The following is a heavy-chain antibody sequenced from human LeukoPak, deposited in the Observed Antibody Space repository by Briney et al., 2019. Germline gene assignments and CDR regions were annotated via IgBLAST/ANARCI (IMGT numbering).Heavy chain of an antibody. V-gene: IGHV1-69*13. CDR1: GYTFTSYD. CDR3: ATKRGYSYGSPH. J-gene: IGHJ4*02. D-gene: IGHD5-18*01. CDR2: IIPILGTA. Sequence: SVKVSCKASGYTFTSYDINWVRQAPGQGLEWMGGIIPILGTANYAQKFQGRVTITADESTSTAYMELSSLRSEDTAVYYCATKRGYSYGSPHWGQGTLVTVSS.